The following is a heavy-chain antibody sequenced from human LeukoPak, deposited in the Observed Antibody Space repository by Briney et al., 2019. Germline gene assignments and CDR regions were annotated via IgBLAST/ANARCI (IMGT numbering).Heavy chain of an antibody. CDR3: ARDPRIYIVVVPAANLNWFDP. D-gene: IGHD2-2*01. V-gene: IGHV3-30-3*01. Sequence: GGSLRLSCAASGFTFSSYAMHWVRQAPGKGLEWVAVISYDGSNKYYADSVKGRFTISRDNSKNTLYLQMNSLRAEDTAVYYCARDPRIYIVVVPAANLNWFDPWGQGTLVTVSS. CDR2: ISYDGSNK. J-gene: IGHJ5*02. CDR1: GFTFSSYA.